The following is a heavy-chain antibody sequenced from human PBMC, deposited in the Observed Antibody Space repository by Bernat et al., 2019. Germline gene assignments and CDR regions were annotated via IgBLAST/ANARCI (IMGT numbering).Heavy chain of an antibody. CDR1: GFTVSSNY. CDR2: IYSGGST. V-gene: IGHV3-53*02. Sequence: EVQLVETGGGLIQPGGSLRLSCAASGFTVSSNYMSWVRQAPGKGLEWVSVIYSGGSTYYADSVKGRFTISRDNSKNTLYLQMNSLKAEDTAVYYCASVSMVQGSYYCYYMDVWGKGTTVTVSS. CDR3: ASVSMVQGSYYCYYMDV. J-gene: IGHJ6*03. D-gene: IGHD3-10*01.